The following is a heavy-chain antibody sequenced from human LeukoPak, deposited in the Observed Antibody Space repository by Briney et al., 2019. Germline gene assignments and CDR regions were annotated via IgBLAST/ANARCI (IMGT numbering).Heavy chain of an antibody. CDR2: ISSSSSTI. CDR1: GFTFSTYS. V-gene: IGHV3-48*01. D-gene: IGHD3-22*01. Sequence: PGGSLRLSCAASGFTFSTYSMDWVRQAPGKGLEWVSYISSSSSTIYYADSVKGRFTISRDNSKNTLYLQMNSLRAEDTAVYYCASNYYDSSGYYHPFDYWGQGTLVTVSS. J-gene: IGHJ4*02. CDR3: ASNYYDSSGYYHPFDY.